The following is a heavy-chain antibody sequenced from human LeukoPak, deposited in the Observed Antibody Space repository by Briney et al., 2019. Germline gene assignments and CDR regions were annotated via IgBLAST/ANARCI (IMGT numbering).Heavy chain of an antibody. CDR2: ISYDGSNK. J-gene: IGHJ6*02. CDR1: GFTFSSYV. V-gene: IGHV3-30-3*01. CDR3: AKDYYGSGSSSCGMDV. D-gene: IGHD3-10*01. Sequence: GALRLSCAASGFTFSSYVIHWVRQAPGKGLEWVAMISYDGSNKYYADSVKGRFTISRDNSKNTLYLQMNSLKTEDTAVYYCAKDYYGSGSSSCGMDVWGQGTTVTVS.